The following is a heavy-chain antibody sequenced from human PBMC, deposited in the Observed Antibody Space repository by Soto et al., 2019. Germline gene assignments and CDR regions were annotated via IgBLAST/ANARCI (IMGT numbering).Heavy chain of an antibody. D-gene: IGHD3-16*01. CDR1: GFTFNGAW. V-gene: IGHV3-15*07. CDR3: SADLPDWGAYAFDY. Sequence: PGGSLRLSCAASGFTFNGAWMNWVRQAPGKGLEWVGRVKSKAGSGTIDYAAPVKGKFTISRDDSTHTVYLQMTSLTPEDTAMYYCSADLPDWGAYAFDYWGQGTLLTVSS. CDR2: VKSKAGSGTI. J-gene: IGHJ4*02.